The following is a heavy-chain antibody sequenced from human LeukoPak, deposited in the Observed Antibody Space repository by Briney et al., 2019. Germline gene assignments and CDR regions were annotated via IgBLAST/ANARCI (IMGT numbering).Heavy chain of an antibody. CDR2: INHSGST. D-gene: IGHD5-18*01. Sequence: SETLSLTCAVYGGSFSGYYWSWIRQPPGKGLEWIGEINHSGSTNYNPSLKSRVTISVDTSKNQFSLKLSSVAAADTAVYYCARGGYSYGYYYYGMDVWGQGTTVTVSS. V-gene: IGHV4-34*01. CDR1: GGSFSGYY. J-gene: IGHJ6*02. CDR3: ARGGYSYGYYYYGMDV.